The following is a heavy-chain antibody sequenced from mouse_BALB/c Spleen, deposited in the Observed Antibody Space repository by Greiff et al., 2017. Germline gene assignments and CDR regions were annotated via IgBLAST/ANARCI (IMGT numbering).Heavy chain of an antibody. V-gene: IGHV14-3*02. CDR3: ARSTMINAMDY. D-gene: IGHD2-4*01. J-gene: IGHJ4*01. CDR2: IDPANGNT. Sequence: EVHLVESGAELVKPGASVKLSCTASGFNIKDTYMHWVKQRPEQGLEWIGRIDPANGNTKYDPKFQGKATITADTSSNTAYLQLSSLTSEDTAVYYCARSTMINAMDYWGQGTSVTVSS. CDR1: GFNIKDTY.